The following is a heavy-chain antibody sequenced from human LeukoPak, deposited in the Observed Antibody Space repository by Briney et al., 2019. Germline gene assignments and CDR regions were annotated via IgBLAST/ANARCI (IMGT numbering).Heavy chain of an antibody. D-gene: IGHD1-26*01. Sequence: GGSLRLSCAASGFTINNNYMNWVRQAPGKGLEWVSVIYSGGNTYYADSVKGRFTISRDNSKNTLYLQMNSLRAEDTAIYYCARSWDARLNFDYWGLGTLVTVSS. V-gene: IGHV3-66*02. CDR3: ARSWDARLNFDY. J-gene: IGHJ4*02. CDR1: GFTINNNY. CDR2: IYSGGNT.